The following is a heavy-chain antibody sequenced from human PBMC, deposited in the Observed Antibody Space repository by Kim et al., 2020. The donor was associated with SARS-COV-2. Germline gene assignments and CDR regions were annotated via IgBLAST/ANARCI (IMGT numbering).Heavy chain of an antibody. V-gene: IGHV4-34*01. CDR1: GGSFSGYY. CDR2: INHSGST. J-gene: IGHJ4*02. Sequence: SETLSLTCAVYGGSFSGYYWSWIRQPPGKGLEWIGEINHSGSTNYNPSLKSRVTISVDTSKNQFSLKLSSVTAADTAVYYCARRPSPYYDFWSGYYSYYVDCWGQATLVTVSS. D-gene: IGHD3-3*01. CDR3: ARRPSPYYDFWSGYYSYYVDC.